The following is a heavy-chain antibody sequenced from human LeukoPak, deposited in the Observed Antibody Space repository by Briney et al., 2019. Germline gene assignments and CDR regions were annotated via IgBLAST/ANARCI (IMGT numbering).Heavy chain of an antibody. CDR3: ARDDPMGARGAFDI. CDR1: GGSISSGGYY. J-gene: IGHJ3*02. Sequence: AQTLSLTCTVSGGSISSGGYYWSWIRQPPGKGLEWIGYSYHSGSTYYNPSLKGRVTISVDMSKNQFHLKLSSVTAAATAVYYCARDDPMGARGAFDIWGQGTMVTVSS. D-gene: IGHD1-26*01. CDR2: SYHSGST. V-gene: IGHV4-30-2*01.